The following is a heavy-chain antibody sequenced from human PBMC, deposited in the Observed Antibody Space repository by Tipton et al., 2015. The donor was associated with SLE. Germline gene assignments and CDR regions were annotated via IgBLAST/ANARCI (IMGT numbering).Heavy chain of an antibody. CDR1: GGSIRSGNYY. CDR3: ARDGEMEIGSWSFDY. Sequence: TLSLTCTVSGGSIRSGNYYWNWIRQPAGKGLEWIGRIYATGSTNYNPSLKSQVTISLDTSKNQFCLRLRTVTAADTAIYYCARDGEMEIGSWSFDYWGQGNLVTVSS. J-gene: IGHJ4*02. D-gene: IGHD5-24*01. V-gene: IGHV4-61*02. CDR2: IYATGST.